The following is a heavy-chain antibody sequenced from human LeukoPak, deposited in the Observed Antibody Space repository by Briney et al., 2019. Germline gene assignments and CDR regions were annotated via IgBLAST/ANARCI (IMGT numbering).Heavy chain of an antibody. CDR3: ARADEWELPPDY. J-gene: IGHJ4*02. D-gene: IGHD1-26*01. CDR1: GYTFTSYA. V-gene: IGHV1-3*01. Sequence: ASVKVSCKASGYTFTSYAMHWVRQAPGQRLEWMGWINAGNGNTKCSQKFQGRVTITRDTSASTAYMELSSLRSEDTAVYYCARADEWELPPDYWGQGTLVTVSS. CDR2: INAGNGNT.